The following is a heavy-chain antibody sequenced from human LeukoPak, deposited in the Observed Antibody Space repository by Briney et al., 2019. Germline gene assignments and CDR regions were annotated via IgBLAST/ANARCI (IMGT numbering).Heavy chain of an antibody. CDR2: IYPGDSDT. V-gene: IGHV5-51*01. D-gene: IGHD6-6*01. CDR1: GYSFTTDW. Sequence: GESLKISCKGSGYSFTTDWIGWVRQMPGKGLEWMGIIYPGDSDTRYSPSFQGQVTISADKSINTAYLQWSSLKASDTAMYYCARHQSSGLSEAFDIWGQGTLVTVSS. CDR3: ARHQSSGLSEAFDI. J-gene: IGHJ3*02.